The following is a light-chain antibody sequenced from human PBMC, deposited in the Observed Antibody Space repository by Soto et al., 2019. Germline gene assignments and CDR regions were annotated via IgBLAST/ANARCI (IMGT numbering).Light chain of an antibody. CDR1: QSISSY. V-gene: IGKV1-39*01. J-gene: IGKJ3*01. CDR3: QQSYSTPFT. Sequence: DIQMTQSPSSLSASVGDRVTITCRASQSISSYLNWYQQKPGKAPKLLISAASNLQNGVPSRVSGSGSGTDFTLTISSLQPEDFAIYYCQQSYSTPFTFGPGTKVDIK. CDR2: AAS.